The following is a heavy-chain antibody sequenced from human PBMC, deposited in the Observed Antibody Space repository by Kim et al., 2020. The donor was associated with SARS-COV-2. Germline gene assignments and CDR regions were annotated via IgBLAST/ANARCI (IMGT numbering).Heavy chain of an antibody. Sequence: GGSLRLSCAASGFTFSDYYMSWIRQAPGKGLEWVSYISSSGSTIYYADSVKGRFTISRDNAKNSLYLQMNSLRAEDTAVYYCARAVRGYSYGNYYYYGMDVWGQGTTVTVSS. CDR2: ISSSGSTI. D-gene: IGHD5-18*01. CDR1: GFTFSDYY. J-gene: IGHJ6*02. CDR3: ARAVRGYSYGNYYYYGMDV. V-gene: IGHV3-11*04.